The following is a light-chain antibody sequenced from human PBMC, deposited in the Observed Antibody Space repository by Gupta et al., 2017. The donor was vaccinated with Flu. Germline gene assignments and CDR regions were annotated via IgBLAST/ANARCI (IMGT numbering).Light chain of an antibody. CDR2: DAS. V-gene: IGKV3D-20*01. J-gene: IGKJ5*01. CDR3: QQYDRSPT. Sequence: PEERATLSCRASQSVNGNYLAWYQQKPGLAPRLLIYDASNRATGIPDRVSGSGSGTDFTLTISRLETEDSAVYYCQQYDRSPTFGQGTRLEIK. CDR1: QSVNGNY.